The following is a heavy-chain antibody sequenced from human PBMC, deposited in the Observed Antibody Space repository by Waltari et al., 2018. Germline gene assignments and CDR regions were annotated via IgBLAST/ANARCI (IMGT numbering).Heavy chain of an antibody. CDR2: IYTSGST. CDR3: ASIAAAGVYYYYGMDV. J-gene: IGHJ6*02. Sequence: QVQLQESGPGLVKPSQTLSLTCTVSGGYISSGGYYWSWIRQHAGKGLEWIGYIYTSGSTNYNPSLKSRVTISVDTSKNQFSLKLSSVTAADTAVYYCASIAAAGVYYYYGMDVWGQGTTVTVSS. CDR1: GGYISSGGYY. V-gene: IGHV4-61*02. D-gene: IGHD6-13*01.